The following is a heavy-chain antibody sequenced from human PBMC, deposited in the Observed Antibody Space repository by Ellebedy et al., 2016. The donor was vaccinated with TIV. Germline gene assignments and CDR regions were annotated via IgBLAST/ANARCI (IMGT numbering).Heavy chain of an antibody. CDR3: SREDVKRWDNDY. J-gene: IGHJ4*02. D-gene: IGHD5-24*01. CDR1: GYTFTTYT. Sequence: ASVKVSXXASGYTFTTYTIHWVRQAPGQTLEWMGWIVVGNGNTRYSQKFQGRATITRDTSANTVYLELSSLTSADTAVYYCSREDVKRWDNDYWGPGTLVTVSS. V-gene: IGHV1-3*01. CDR2: IVVGNGNT.